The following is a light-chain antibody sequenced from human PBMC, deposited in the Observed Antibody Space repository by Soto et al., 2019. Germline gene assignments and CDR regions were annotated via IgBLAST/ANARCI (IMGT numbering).Light chain of an antibody. Sequence: EIVLTQSPGSLSLSPGERGTLSWRASQRVSSSFLAWYQQKPGQAPRLLIYGASSRATGIPDRFSGSGSGTDFTLTISGLEPEDFAVYYCQQYDSSPWTFGQGTRVEIK. J-gene: IGKJ1*01. V-gene: IGKV3-20*01. CDR1: QRVSSSF. CDR3: QQYDSSPWT. CDR2: GAS.